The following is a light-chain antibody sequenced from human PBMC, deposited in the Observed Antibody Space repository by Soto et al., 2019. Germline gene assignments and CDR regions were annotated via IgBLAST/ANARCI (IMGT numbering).Light chain of an antibody. CDR2: DAS. J-gene: IGKJ1*01. V-gene: IGKV3-11*01. CDR1: QSVSSY. Sequence: EIVLTQSPATLSLFPGERATLSCRASQSVSSYLAWYQQKPGQAPRLLIYDASNRATGIPDRFSGSGSGTDFTLTISSLEPEDFATYYCQQRSNWPRTFGQGTKVDI. CDR3: QQRSNWPRT.